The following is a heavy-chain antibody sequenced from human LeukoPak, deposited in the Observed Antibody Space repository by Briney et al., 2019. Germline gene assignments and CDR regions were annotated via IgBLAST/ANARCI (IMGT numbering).Heavy chain of an antibody. CDR3: AKDRPNFHENSGHYYRRDGDS. CDR1: GFTFYMYA. V-gene: IGHV3-23*01. CDR2: MCGTAGCT. D-gene: IGHD3-22*01. Sequence: GGSLRLSCQASGFTFYMYAMSWVRQAPGKGLEWVASMCGTAGCTFYPDSVKGRFTISRDNSKNVLYLRMNSLTAEDTAIYYCAKDRPNFHENSGHYYRRDGDSWGQGTLVTFSS. J-gene: IGHJ5*01.